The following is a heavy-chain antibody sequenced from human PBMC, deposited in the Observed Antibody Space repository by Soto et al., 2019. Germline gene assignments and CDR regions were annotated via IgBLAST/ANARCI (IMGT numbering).Heavy chain of an antibody. CDR2: IYYSGST. CDR1: GGSISSYY. J-gene: IGHJ5*02. CDR3: ARVCRCRAARHSNLLDP. D-gene: IGHD6-6*01. V-gene: IGHV4-59*01. Sequence: SETLSLTCTVSGGSISSYYWSWIRQPPGKGLEWIGYIYYSGSTNYNPSLKSRVTISVDTSKNQFSLKLSSVTAADTAVYYCARVCRCRAARHSNLLDPCGQGTLVTGSA.